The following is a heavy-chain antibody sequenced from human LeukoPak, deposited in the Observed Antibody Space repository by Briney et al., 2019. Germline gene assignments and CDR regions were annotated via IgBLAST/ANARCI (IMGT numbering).Heavy chain of an antibody. CDR2: IKSKTDGGTA. Sequence: TGGSLRLSCTASGFTFINAWMTWVRQAPGKGLEWVGRIKSKTDGGTADYAAPVKGRVTISRDDSKNTLYLQINSLKTEDTAVYYCTTDSPFSVRGIMADYWGQGTLVTVSS. CDR1: GFTFINAW. CDR3: TTDSPFSVRGIMADY. D-gene: IGHD3-10*01. V-gene: IGHV3-15*01. J-gene: IGHJ4*02.